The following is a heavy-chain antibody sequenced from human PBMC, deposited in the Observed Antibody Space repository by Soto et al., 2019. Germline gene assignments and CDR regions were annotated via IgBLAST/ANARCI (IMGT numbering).Heavy chain of an antibody. CDR3: AKGPEWLVAYCYYGMDV. J-gene: IGHJ6*02. CDR2: ISYDGSNK. Sequence: GGSLRLSCAASGFTFSSYGMHWVRQAPGKGLEWVAVISYDGSNKYYADSVKGRFTISRDNSKNTLYLQMNSLRAEDTAVYYCAKGPEWLVAYCYYGMDVWGQGTTVTVSS. V-gene: IGHV3-30*18. D-gene: IGHD3-3*01. CDR1: GFTFSSYG.